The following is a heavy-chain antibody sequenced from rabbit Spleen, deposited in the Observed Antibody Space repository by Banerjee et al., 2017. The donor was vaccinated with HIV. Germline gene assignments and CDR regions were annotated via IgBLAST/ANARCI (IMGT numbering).Heavy chain of an antibody. Sequence: QEQLVESGGGLVKPEGSLTLTCKASAFSFSDRDVMCWVRQASGKGLESIACIYGGSGGSTWYASWAKGRFTISKTSSTTVTLQMTSLTAADTATYFCARRPAMTLVVSLWGQGTLVTVS. J-gene: IGHJ3*01. CDR2: IYGGSGGST. D-gene: IGHD2-1*01. V-gene: IGHV1S45*01. CDR1: AFSFSDRDV. CDR3: ARRPAMTLVVSL.